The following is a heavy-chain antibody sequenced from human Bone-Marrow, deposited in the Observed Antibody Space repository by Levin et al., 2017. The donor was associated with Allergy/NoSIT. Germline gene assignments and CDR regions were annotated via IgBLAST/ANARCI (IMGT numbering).Heavy chain of an antibody. Sequence: GESLKISCVASGFGFSSHWMGWVRQAPGKGLQWVANIKQGGSETYYVDSVKGRFIISRDDAGRSLFLHMNSLRAEDTGVYYCTRGYYGDYDWGQGTLVTVSS. J-gene: IGHJ4*02. V-gene: IGHV3-7*01. D-gene: IGHD4-17*01. CDR3: TRGYYGDYD. CDR2: IKQGGSET. CDR1: GFGFSSHW.